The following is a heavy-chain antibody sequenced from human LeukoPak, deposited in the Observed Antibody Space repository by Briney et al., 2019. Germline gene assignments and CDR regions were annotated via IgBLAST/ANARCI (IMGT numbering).Heavy chain of an antibody. CDR2: MNPNNGNT. D-gene: IGHD5-24*01. CDR3: ASRRDGYNYTPGDGLSIDY. J-gene: IGHJ4*02. Sequence: ASVKVSCKASGYSFINYDIKWVRQATGQGLEWMGWMNPNNGNTGYAQKFQGRVTITADESTSTAYMELSSLRSEDTAVYYCASRRDGYNYTPGDGLSIDYWGQGTLVTVSS. V-gene: IGHV1-8*01. CDR1: GYSFINYD.